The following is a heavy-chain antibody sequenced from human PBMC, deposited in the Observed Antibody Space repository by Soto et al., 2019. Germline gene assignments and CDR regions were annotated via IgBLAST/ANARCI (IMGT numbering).Heavy chain of an antibody. V-gene: IGHV3-23*01. CDR1: CFTFNDYA. CDR3: AKDSRLPGFGLLIHAFDI. Sequence: GGSLRFSCAVSCFTFNDYAMSWVRQAPGKGLEWVSTISGSLGSAYYAASVEGRFTISGDNSNNTLYLQMDSLRVEDTATYYCAKDSRLPGFGLLIHAFDIWGHGTMVTVS. D-gene: IGHD3-3*01. CDR2: ISGSLGSA. J-gene: IGHJ3*02.